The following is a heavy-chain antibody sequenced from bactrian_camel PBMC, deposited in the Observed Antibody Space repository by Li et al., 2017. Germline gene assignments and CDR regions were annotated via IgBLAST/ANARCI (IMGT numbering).Heavy chain of an antibody. CDR2: INSAGYT. Sequence: LVESGGGLVQAGGSLRLSCTASGLTFDGRTMGWFRQAPGKERKGVVAINSAGYTNYADSVKGRFTISIDNAKNTLYLQLNSLKTEVTAMYYCAMGFPAASTTNIRGQGTQVTVS. D-gene: IGHD5*01. CDR1: GLTFDGRT. J-gene: IGHJ4*01. V-gene: IGHV3S55*01. CDR3: AMGFPAASTTNI.